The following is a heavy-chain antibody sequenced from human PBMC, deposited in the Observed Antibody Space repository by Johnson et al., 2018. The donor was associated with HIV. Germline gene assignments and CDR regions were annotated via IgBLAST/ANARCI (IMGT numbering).Heavy chain of an antibody. CDR2: ISYDGSNK. J-gene: IGHJ3*02. V-gene: IGHV3-30*03. Sequence: QVQLVESGGGVVQPGRSLRLSCAASGFTFSSYGMHWVRQAPGKGLEWVAVISYDGSNKYYADSVKGRFTISRDNSKNTLYLQMNSLRAEDTAVYYCARGPILEWLSGDGFDIWGQGTMVTVSS. CDR3: ARGPILEWLSGDGFDI. D-gene: IGHD3-3*01. CDR1: GFTFSSYG.